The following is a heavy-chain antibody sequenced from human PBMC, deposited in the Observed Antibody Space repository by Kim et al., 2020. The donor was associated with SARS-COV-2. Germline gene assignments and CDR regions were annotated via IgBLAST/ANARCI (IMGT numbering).Heavy chain of an antibody. Sequence: ASVKVSCKASGYTFTGYYMHWVRQAPGQGLEWMGWINPNSGGTNYAQKFQGRVTMTRDTSISTAYMELSRLRSDDTAVYYCARDLGSYCSSTSCYPWDFDYWGQGTLVTVSS. CDR2: INPNSGGT. CDR3: ARDLGSYCSSTSCYPWDFDY. CDR1: GYTFTGYY. J-gene: IGHJ4*02. V-gene: IGHV1-2*02. D-gene: IGHD2-2*01.